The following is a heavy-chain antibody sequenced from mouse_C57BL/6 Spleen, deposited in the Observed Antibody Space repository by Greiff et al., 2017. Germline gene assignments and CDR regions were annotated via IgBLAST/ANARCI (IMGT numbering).Heavy chain of an antibody. J-gene: IGHJ3*01. D-gene: IGHD1-1*01. CDR2: INPSTGGT. CDR1: GYSFTGYY. Sequence: EVQLQESGPELVKPGASVKISCKASGYSFTGYYMNWVKQSPEKSLEWIGEINPSTGGTTYNQKFKAKATLTVDKSSSTAYMQLKSLTSEDSAVYYCARSLYYYGSSYGWFAYWGQGTLVTVSA. CDR3: ARSLYYYGSSYGWFAY. V-gene: IGHV1-42*01.